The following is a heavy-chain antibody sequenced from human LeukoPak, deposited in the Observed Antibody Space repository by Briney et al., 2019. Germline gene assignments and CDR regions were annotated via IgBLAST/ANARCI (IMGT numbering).Heavy chain of an antibody. CDR2: TIPIFGTA. Sequence: SVKVSCKASGGTFSSYAISWVRQAPEQGLEWMGGTIPIFGTANYAQKFQGRVTITTDESTSTAYMELSSLRSEDTAVYYCARALARYNWNDGWFDPWGQGTLVTVSS. D-gene: IGHD1-20*01. J-gene: IGHJ5*02. CDR1: GGTFSSYA. V-gene: IGHV1-69*05. CDR3: ARALARYNWNDGWFDP.